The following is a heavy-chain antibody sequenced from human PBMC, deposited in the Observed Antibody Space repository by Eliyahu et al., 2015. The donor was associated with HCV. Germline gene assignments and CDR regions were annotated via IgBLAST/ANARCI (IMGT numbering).Heavy chain of an antibody. Sequence: QVQLQESGPGLVKPSETLSLTCXVSGGSIXXYYWSYIRQPAGKGLEWIGRIYTTGNTDYNPSLKSRVTMSLDTSKNQFSLKLSSLTAADTAVYYCARDDCSXGGCYRGWFDPWGQGTLVTVSS. CDR1: GGSIXXYY. J-gene: IGHJ5*02. CDR2: IYTTGNT. V-gene: IGHV4-4*07. D-gene: IGHD2-15*01. CDR3: ARDDCSXGGCYRGWFDP.